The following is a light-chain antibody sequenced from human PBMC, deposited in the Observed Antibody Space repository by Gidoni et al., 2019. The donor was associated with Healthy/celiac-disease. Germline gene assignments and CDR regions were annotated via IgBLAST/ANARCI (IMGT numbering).Light chain of an antibody. J-gene: IGLJ7*01. V-gene: IGLV2-11*01. Sequence: QSALTQPRSVSGSPGQSVTISCTGTSSDVGGYNYVSWYQQHPGQAPKLLIYGVSKRPSGVPGRFSCSQSGNTASPTISGLPAEDEADYYFCSYAGSYTLAVFGGGTQLTVL. CDR1: SSDVGGYNY. CDR2: GVS. CDR3: CSYAGSYTLAV.